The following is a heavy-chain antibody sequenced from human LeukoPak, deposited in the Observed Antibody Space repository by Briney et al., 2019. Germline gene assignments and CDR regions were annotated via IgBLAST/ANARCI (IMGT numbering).Heavy chain of an antibody. V-gene: IGHV3-23*01. CDR3: AKDARRYSGWYFFDH. D-gene: IGHD6-19*01. Sequence: GGSLRLSCVASGFTFSNLAMGWVRQAPGKGVEWVSVISESGGTTYYADPVKGRFTISRDNSRNTLYLQMNSLRVDDTAVYYCAKDARRYSGWYFFDHWGQGTLVTVSS. J-gene: IGHJ4*02. CDR1: GFTFSNLA. CDR2: ISESGGTT.